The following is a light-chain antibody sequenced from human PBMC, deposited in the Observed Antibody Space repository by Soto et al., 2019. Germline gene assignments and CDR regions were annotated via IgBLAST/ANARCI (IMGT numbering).Light chain of an antibody. J-gene: IGLJ2*01. V-gene: IGLV1-40*01. CDR2: GNS. CDR1: SSNIGAGYD. Sequence: QSVLTQPASVSGAPGQRVTISCTGSSSNIGAGYDVHWYQQLPGTAPKLLIFGNSNRPSGVPDRFSGSKSGTSASLAITGRQAEDDADYYCQSYDSSLSGSVFGGGTKLPVL. CDR3: QSYDSSLSGSV.